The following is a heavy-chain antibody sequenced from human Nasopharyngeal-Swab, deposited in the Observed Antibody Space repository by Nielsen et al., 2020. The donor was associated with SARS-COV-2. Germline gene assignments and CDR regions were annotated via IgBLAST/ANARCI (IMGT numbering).Heavy chain of an antibody. J-gene: IGHJ4*02. Sequence: GGSLNLSCAASGFTFRSYAMSWVRQAPGKGLEWVSAISGSGGSTYYADSVKGRFTISRDNSKNTLYLQMNSLRAEDTAVYYCAKDLVTVTTPSDYWGQGTLVTVSS. CDR3: AKDLVTVTTPSDY. CDR2: ISGSGGST. V-gene: IGHV3-23*01. D-gene: IGHD4-17*01. CDR1: GFTFRSYA.